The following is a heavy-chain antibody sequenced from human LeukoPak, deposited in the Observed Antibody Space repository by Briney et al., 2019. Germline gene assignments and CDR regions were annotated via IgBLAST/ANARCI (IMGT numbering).Heavy chain of an antibody. CDR2: MNPSGST. D-gene: IGHD3-22*01. V-gene: IGHV4-34*01. J-gene: IGHJ6*03. CDR1: GGSFSGYY. Sequence: SETLSLTCAVYGGSFSGYYWTWIRQTPGKGLEWIGEMNPSGSTNYNPSLKSRVTISVDTSKNQFSLKLSSVTAADTAVYYCARGRQDVTMIVVVMTAVSYYLDVWGKGTAVTVS. CDR3: ARGRQDVTMIVVVMTAVSYYLDV.